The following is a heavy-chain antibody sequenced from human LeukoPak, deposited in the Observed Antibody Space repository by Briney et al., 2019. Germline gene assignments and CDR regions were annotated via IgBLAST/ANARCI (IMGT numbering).Heavy chain of an antibody. CDR2: INPNSGDA. D-gene: IGHD5-18*01. V-gene: IGHV1-2*02. J-gene: IGHJ4*02. CDR3: ARDKGSGYLPFDF. CDR1: GYTFTVHY. Sequence: ASVKVSCKASGYTFTVHYIHWVRQAPGQGPEWTGWINPNSGDANYPQKFQGRVTMTRDTSISTAYMEMSSLRSDDTAVYFCARDKGSGYLPFDFWGQGTLVTVSS.